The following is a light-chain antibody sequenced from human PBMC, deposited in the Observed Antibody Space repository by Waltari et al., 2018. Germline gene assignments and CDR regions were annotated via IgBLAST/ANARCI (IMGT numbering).Light chain of an antibody. CDR1: TRDVGGYNY. Sequence: QSALTQPASVSGSPGQSITISCAGTTRDVGGYNYVSWYQHHPGKAPKLMIYDVTQRPSRVSSRFSGSKSGNAASLTISGLQTDDEGDYYCCSYGGGSTVIFGGGTKLTVL. J-gene: IGLJ2*01. CDR3: CSYGGGSTVI. V-gene: IGLV2-23*02. CDR2: DVT.